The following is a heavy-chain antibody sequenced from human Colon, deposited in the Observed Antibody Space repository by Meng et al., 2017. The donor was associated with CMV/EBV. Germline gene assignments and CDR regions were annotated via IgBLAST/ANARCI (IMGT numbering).Heavy chain of an antibody. V-gene: IGHV4-38-2*02. CDR3: ARQGGAKKTPFDY. Sequence: SETLSLTCTVSGYSISSGYYWGWIRQPPGKGLEWIGSIYHSGSTYYNPSLKSRVTISVDTSKNQFSLKLSSVTAADTAVYYCARQGGAKKTPFDYWGQGTLVTVSS. J-gene: IGHJ4*02. CDR1: GYSISSGYY. CDR2: IYHSGST. D-gene: IGHD4/OR15-4a*01.